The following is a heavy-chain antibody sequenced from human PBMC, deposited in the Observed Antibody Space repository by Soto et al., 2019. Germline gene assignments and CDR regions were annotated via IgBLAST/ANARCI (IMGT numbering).Heavy chain of an antibody. CDR2: INHSGST. CDR3: ARYDFWSGPEGFDP. J-gene: IGHJ5*02. D-gene: IGHD3-3*01. V-gene: IGHV4-34*01. Sequence: SETLSLTCAVYGGSFSGYYWSWIRQPPGKGLEWIGDINHSGSTNYNPSLKSRVTISVDTSKNQFSLKLSSVTAADTAVYYCARYDFWSGPEGFDPWGQGTLVTVSS. CDR1: GGSFSGYY.